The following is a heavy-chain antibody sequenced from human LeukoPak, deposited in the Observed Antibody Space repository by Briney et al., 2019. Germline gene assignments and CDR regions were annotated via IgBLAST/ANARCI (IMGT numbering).Heavy chain of an antibody. V-gene: IGHV4-39*01. J-gene: IGHJ5*02. CDR3: AISPDYCDSSSDGFDP. D-gene: IGHD3-22*01. CDR2: IYYSGST. Sequence: SETLSLTCTVSGGSTSSSSYYWGWLRQPPGKGLEWIGSIYYSGSTYYNPSLKSRVTRSVDTSKNQFSLKLSSVTAADTGVYYCAISPDYCDSSSDGFDPWGQGTLVTVSS. CDR1: GGSTSSSSYY.